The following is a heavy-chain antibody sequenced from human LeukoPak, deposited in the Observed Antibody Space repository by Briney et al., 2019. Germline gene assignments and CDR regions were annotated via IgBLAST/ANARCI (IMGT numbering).Heavy chain of an antibody. CDR1: GFTFSDYY. D-gene: IGHD2-2*01. CDR2: ISSSGSTI. J-gene: IGHJ4*02. Sequence: GGSLRLSCAASGFTFSDYYMSWIRQAPGKGLERVSYISSSGSTIYYADSVKGRFTISRDNAKNSLYLQMNSLRAEDTAVYYCARNLGYCSSTSCYYYFDYWGQGTLVTVSS. CDR3: ARNLGYCSSTSCYYYFDY. V-gene: IGHV3-11*04.